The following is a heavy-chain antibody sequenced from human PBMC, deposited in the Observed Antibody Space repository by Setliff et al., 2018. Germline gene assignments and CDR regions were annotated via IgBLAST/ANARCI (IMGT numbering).Heavy chain of an antibody. CDR3: ARDPHYDPTYSPPGHALDF. V-gene: IGHV4-38-2*02. CDR2: LFDGGSA. J-gene: IGHJ3*01. D-gene: IGHD3-22*01. CDR1: GYSISNGFY. Sequence: SETLSLTCAVSGYSISNGFYWGWIRQSPVKGLEWIGSLFDGGSAYYSPSLKSRASISLDAPKNQFALKLTSATAADTAVYYCARDPHYDPTYSPPGHALDFWGQGIMVTVSS.